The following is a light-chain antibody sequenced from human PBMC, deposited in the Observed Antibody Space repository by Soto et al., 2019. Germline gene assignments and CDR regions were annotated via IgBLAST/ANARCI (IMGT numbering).Light chain of an antibody. CDR2: DVS. CDR1: SSDVGGYNY. CDR3: CSYTTSSTVL. V-gene: IGLV2-14*03. Sequence: QSALTQPASVSGSPGQSITISCTGTSSDVGGYNYVSWYQQHPGQAPKLMIYDVSNRPSGVSNRFSCSKSGNTASLTISGIQAEDEADYYCCSYTTSSTVLFGGGTKLTVL. J-gene: IGLJ2*01.